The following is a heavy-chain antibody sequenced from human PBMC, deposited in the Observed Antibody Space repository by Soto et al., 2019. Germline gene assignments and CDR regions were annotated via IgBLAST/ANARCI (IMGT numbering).Heavy chain of an antibody. Sequence: PGGSLRLSCAASGFTFSSYAMSWVHQAPGKGLEWVSAISGSGGSTYYADSVKGRFTISRDNSKNTLYLQMNSLRAEDTAVYYCAKVGRHCSSTSCYYYYYRMDVCGQGTTVTVSS. D-gene: IGHD2-2*01. CDR1: GFTFSSYA. J-gene: IGHJ6*02. V-gene: IGHV3-23*01. CDR2: ISGSGGST. CDR3: AKVGRHCSSTSCYYYYYRMDV.